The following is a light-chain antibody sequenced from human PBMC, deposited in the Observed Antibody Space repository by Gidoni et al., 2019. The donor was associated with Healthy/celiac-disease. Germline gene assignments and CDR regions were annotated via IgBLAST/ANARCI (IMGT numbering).Light chain of an antibody. CDR1: QGISSW. Sequence: DIQMTQSPSSVSASVGDRVTITCRESQGISSWLAWYQQKPGKAPKLLIYAAYSLQSGVPSRCSGRGSGTGFTLTISSLQPGDFATYYCQQAHIFPFTFGGGTKVEIK. J-gene: IGKJ4*01. V-gene: IGKV1-12*01. CDR3: QQAHIFPFT. CDR2: AAY.